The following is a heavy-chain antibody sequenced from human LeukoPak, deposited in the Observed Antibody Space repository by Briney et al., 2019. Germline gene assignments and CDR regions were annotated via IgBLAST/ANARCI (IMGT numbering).Heavy chain of an antibody. CDR2: INPSGGST. CDR3: ARDSSGYYQTNEQTLDY. V-gene: IGHV1-46*01. J-gene: IGHJ4*02. D-gene: IGHD3-22*01. Sequence: ASVKVSCKASGYTFTSYYMHWVRQAPGQGLEWMGIINPSGGSTSYAQKFQGRVTMTRDMSTSTVYMELSSLRSEDTAVYYCARDSSGYYQTNEQTLDYWGQGTLVTVSS. CDR1: GYTFTSYY.